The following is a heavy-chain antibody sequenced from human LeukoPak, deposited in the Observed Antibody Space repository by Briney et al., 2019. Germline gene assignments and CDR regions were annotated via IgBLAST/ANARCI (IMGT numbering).Heavy chain of an antibody. V-gene: IGHV3-64*01. CDR1: GFMFSRNA. J-gene: IGHJ4*02. CDR3: ASAPYDSSGGYFDY. CDR2: IRSDGGST. Sequence: PGGSLRLSCAASGFMFSRNAMHWVRQAPGKGLETVSGIRSDGGSTYYANSVKGRFTISRDNSKNTLYLQMGSLRAEDMAAYYCASAPYDSSGGYFDYWGQGTLVTVSS. D-gene: IGHD3-22*01.